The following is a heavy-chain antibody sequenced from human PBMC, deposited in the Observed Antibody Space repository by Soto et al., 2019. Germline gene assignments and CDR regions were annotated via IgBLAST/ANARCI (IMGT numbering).Heavy chain of an antibody. J-gene: IGHJ4*02. CDR1: GFTFSSYA. CDR2: TSYDGSNK. V-gene: IGHV3-30-3*01. Sequence: QVQLVESGGGVVQPGRSLRLSCAASGFTFSSYAMHWVRQAPGKGLEWVAVTSYDGSNKYYADSVKGRFTISRDNSKNRLYLQMNSLRSEDTAVYCCARVRPYDSSGIAFDYWGQGTLVTVSS. D-gene: IGHD3-10*01. CDR3: ARVRPYDSSGIAFDY.